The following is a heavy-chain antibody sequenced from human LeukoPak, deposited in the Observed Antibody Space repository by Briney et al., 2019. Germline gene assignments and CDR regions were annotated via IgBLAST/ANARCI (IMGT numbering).Heavy chain of an antibody. V-gene: IGHV4-39*01. CDR3: ARLRRDGYN. J-gene: IGHJ4*02. Sequence: SETLSLTCTVSGGSIISSSYYWGWIRQPPGKGLAWIGSIYYSGSTYYNPSLKSRVTISVDTSKNQFSLKLSSVTAADTAVYYCARLRRDGYNWGQGTLATVSS. D-gene: IGHD5-24*01. CDR1: GGSIISSSYY. CDR2: IYYSGST.